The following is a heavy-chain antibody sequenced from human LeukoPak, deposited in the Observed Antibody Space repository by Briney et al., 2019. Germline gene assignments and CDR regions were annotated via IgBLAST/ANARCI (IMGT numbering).Heavy chain of an antibody. D-gene: IGHD4-11*01. CDR1: GGXFSGYY. J-gene: IGHJ4*02. CDR2: IYYSGST. V-gene: IGHV4-59*01. CDR3: AREGVTKYYFDY. Sequence: SETLSLTCAVYGGXFSGYYWSWIRQPPGKGLEWIGYIYYSGSTDYNPSLKSRVTISVDTSKNQFSLKLSSVTAADTAVYYCAREGVTKYYFDYWGQGTLVTVSS.